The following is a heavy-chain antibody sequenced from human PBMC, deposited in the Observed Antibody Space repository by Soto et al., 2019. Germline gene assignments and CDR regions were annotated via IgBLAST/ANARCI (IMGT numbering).Heavy chain of an antibody. CDR1: GFTFSNAW. D-gene: IGHD3-22*01. CDR3: TIIDYYDSSGYSYVQI. J-gene: IGHJ4*03. Sequence: GGSLRLSCAASGFTFSNAWMNWVRQAPGKGLEWVGRIKSKTDGGTTDYAAPVKGRFTISRDDSKNTLYLQMNSLKTEDTAVYYCTIIDYYDSSGYSYVQIWGQGAMLTVSS. V-gene: IGHV3-15*07. CDR2: IKSKTDGGTT.